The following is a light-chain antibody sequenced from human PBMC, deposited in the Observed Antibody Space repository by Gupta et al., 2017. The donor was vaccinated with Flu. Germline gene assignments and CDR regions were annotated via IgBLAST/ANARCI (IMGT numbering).Light chain of an antibody. CDR1: QSVGRY. V-gene: IGKV1-39*01. CDR3: QQTFRPPVT. CDR2: SLS. Sequence: GHRVTITCRASQSVGRYFHCYQQKPGRPPKLLIYSLSNLQSGVPSSFSGSGSGTDFTLTISSLQPEDFGIYYCQQTFRPPVTFGGGTKVEIK. J-gene: IGKJ4*01.